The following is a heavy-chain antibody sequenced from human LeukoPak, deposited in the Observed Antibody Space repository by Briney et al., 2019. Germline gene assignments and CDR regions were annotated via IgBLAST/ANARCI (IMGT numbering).Heavy chain of an antibody. CDR3: AREAQFYSWFDP. V-gene: IGHV1-69*04. CDR2: IIPIFGIA. D-gene: IGHD2-15*01. J-gene: IGHJ5*02. CDR1: GGTFSSYA. Sequence: WASVKVSCKASGGTFSSYAISWVRQAPGQGLEWMGRIIPIFGIANYAQKFQGGVTITADKSTSTAYMELSSLRSEDTAVYYCAREAQFYSWFDPWGQGTLVTVSS.